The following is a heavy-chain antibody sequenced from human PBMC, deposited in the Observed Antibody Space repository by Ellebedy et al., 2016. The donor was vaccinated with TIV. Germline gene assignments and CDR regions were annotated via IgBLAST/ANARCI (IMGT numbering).Heavy chain of an antibody. CDR2: INPSGGST. J-gene: IGHJ6*03. CDR3: ARDLYMDV. V-gene: IGHV1-46*01. CDR1: GYTFTGYY. Sequence: ASVKVSCKTSGYTFTGYYMQWVRQAPGQGLEWMGIINPSGGSTTYAQKFQGRVTMTRDTSTSTVYMEVSSLRSADTAVYYCARDLYMDVWGKGTTVTVSS.